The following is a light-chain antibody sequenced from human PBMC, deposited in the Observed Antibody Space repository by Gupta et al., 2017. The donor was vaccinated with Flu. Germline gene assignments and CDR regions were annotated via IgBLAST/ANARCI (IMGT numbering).Light chain of an antibody. CDR1: SGHSSHA. CDR2: LNSDGSH. CDR3: QTWDAGIRV. Sequence: QLVLTQSPSASASLGASVTLTCSLSSGHSSHAIAWHQQQPEKGPRFLMKLNSDGSHSKGDGIPDRFSGSSSGAERYLTISSLQSDDEADYYCQTWDAGIRVFGGGTKLSVL. J-gene: IGLJ3*02. V-gene: IGLV4-69*01.